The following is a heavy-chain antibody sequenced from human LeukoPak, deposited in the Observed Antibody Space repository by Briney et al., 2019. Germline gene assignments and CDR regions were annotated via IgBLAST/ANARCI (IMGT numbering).Heavy chain of an antibody. V-gene: IGHV3-33*01. J-gene: IGHJ4*02. CDR2: IWYDGSNK. D-gene: IGHD4-17*01. CDR1: GFTFSSYG. Sequence: PGGSLRLSCAASGFTFSSYGMHWVRQAPGKGLEWVAVIWYDGSNKYYADSVKGRFTISRDNSKNTLYLQINSLRAEDTAVYYCARDKPYGDYFDYWGQGTLVTVSS. CDR3: ARDKPYGDYFDY.